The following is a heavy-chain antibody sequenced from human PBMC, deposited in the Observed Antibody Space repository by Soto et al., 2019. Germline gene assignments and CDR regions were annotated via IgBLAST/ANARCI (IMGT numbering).Heavy chain of an antibody. CDR1: GGSISSSNW. Sequence: SETLSLTCAVSGGSISSSNWWSWVRQPPGKGLEWIGEIYHSGSTNYNPSLKSRVTISVDKSKNQFSLKLSSVTAADTAVYYCARGMAEGQIFYYFDYWGQGALVTVSS. D-gene: IGHD3-9*01. J-gene: IGHJ4*02. CDR2: IYHSGST. CDR3: ARGMAEGQIFYYFDY. V-gene: IGHV4-4*02.